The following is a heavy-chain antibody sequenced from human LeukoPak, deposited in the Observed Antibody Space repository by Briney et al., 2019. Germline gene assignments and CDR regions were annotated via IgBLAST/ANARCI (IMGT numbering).Heavy chain of an antibody. D-gene: IGHD1-26*01. CDR2: ISGSGGST. V-gene: IGHV3-23*01. J-gene: IGHJ3*02. Sequence: GGSLRLSCAASGFTFSSYAMSWVRQAPGKGLEWVSAISGSGGSTYYADSVKGRFTISRDNSKNTLYLQMNSLRAEDTAVYYCAKDRIVGAIQSPNDAFDIWGQGTMVTVSS. CDR3: AKDRIVGAIQSPNDAFDI. CDR1: GFTFSSYA.